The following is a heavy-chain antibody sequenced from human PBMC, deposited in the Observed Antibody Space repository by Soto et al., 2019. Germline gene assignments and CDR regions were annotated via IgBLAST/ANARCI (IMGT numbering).Heavy chain of an antibody. CDR3: ARGALTTLAYYYGMDV. Sequence: VKVSCKASGGTFSSYTMSWVRQAPGQGLEWMGGIIPIFGTTTYAHKFQGRVTITADESTSTVYMELSSLRGEDTAVYYCARGALTTLAYYYGMDVWGQGTTVTVSS. D-gene: IGHD4-4*01. CDR2: IIPIFGTT. V-gene: IGHV1-69*01. J-gene: IGHJ6*02. CDR1: GGTFSSYT.